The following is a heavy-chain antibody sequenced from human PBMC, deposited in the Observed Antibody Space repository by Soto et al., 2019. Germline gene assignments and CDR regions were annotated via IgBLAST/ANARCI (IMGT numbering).Heavy chain of an antibody. Sequence: QVQLQESGPGLVKPSETLSLNRTVTGGAISGYYWTWIRQSAGEGLEWIGRIYSSGSTNYNPSLKSRVTISLDTSMNYFSLRLCSVTAADTAVYYCARGQRFSDWFDPWGQGTLVTVSS. J-gene: IGHJ5*02. CDR3: ARGQRFSDWFDP. CDR1: GGAISGYY. CDR2: IYSSGST. D-gene: IGHD3-3*01. V-gene: IGHV4-4*07.